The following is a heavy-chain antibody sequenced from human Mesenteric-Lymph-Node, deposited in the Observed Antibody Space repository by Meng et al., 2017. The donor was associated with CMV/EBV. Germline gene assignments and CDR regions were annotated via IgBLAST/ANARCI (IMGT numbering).Heavy chain of an antibody. V-gene: IGHV3-23*01. CDR3: ASRAGATGWYRVDY. CDR1: GFTFSSYA. Sequence: GGSLRLSCAASGFTFSSYAMTWVRQAPGKGLEWVSDISGPGGSTFYADSVKGRFTISRDNSKNTLYLQMNSLRAEDTAVYYCASRAGATGWYRVDYWGQGTLVTVSS. CDR2: ISGPGGST. D-gene: IGHD6-19*01. J-gene: IGHJ4*02.